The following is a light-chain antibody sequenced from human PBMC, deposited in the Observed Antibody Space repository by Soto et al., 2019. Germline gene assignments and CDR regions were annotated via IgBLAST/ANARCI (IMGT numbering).Light chain of an antibody. CDR1: QSISIY. V-gene: IGKV1-39*01. Sequence: DIQMTQSPSSLSASVGVRVTITCRTSQSISIYLNWYQQKPGKAPELLISDASSLKSGVPSRFSGSGSGTDFTLTISSLQPEDFATYYCQQSYTVPLTFGQGTKVDIK. CDR3: QQSYTVPLT. J-gene: IGKJ1*01. CDR2: DAS.